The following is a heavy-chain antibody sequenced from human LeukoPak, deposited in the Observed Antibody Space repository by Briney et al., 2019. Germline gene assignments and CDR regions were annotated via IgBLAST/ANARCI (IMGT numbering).Heavy chain of an antibody. V-gene: IGHV1-8*01. J-gene: IGHJ4*02. Sequence: ASVKVSCKASGCTFTSYDINWVRQATGQGLEWMGWMNPNSGNTGYAQKFQGRVTMTRNTSISTAYMELSSLRSEDTAVYYCARAHLGGLYYYDSSGSLVDYWGQGTPVTVSS. D-gene: IGHD3-22*01. CDR3: ARAHLGGLYYYDSSGSLVDY. CDR1: GCTFTSYD. CDR2: MNPNSGNT.